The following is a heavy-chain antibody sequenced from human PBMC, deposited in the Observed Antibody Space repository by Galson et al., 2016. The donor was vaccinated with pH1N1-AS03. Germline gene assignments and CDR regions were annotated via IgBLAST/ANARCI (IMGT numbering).Heavy chain of an antibody. CDR2: VYYDGNT. CDR1: GDSTNINTCY. CDR3: AGTRAARPADAFDV. V-gene: IGHV4-39*07. D-gene: IGHD6-6*01. Sequence: SETLSLTCSVSGDSTNINTCYRGWIRQPPGKGLEWIGSVYYDGNTYYNPSLKSRATISVDTSKNLFSLKLTSVTAADTAVYYCAGTRAARPADAFDVWGQGTTVTVSS. J-gene: IGHJ3*01.